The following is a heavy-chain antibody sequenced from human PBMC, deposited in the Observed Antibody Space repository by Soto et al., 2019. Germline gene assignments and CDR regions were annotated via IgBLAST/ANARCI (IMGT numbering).Heavy chain of an antibody. CDR1: GFTFSYG. D-gene: IGHD2-15*01. CDR2: ISYDSSNK. V-gene: IGHV3-30*18. Sequence: VQLLESGGGLIQPGGSLRLSCAASGFTFSYGIHWLRQAPGKGLEWVAYISYDSSNKFYGDSVKGRFTISRDNSKNTQFLQMNRLRAEDTAVYYCAKLVIGYCSGNTCDGYWGQGTLVAVSS. CDR3: AKLVIGYCSGNTCDGY. J-gene: IGHJ4*02.